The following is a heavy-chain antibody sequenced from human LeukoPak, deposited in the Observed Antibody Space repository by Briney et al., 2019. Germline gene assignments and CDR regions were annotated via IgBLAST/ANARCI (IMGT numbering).Heavy chain of an antibody. V-gene: IGHV1-46*01. D-gene: IGHD2-21*01. CDR2: INPSGGST. CDR1: GYTFTSYY. CDR3: ARDFYCGGDCYLPFDY. Sequence: GASVKVSCKASGYTFTSYYMHWVRQAPGQGLEWMGIINPSGGSTSYAQKFQGRVTITADKSTSTAYMELSSLRSEDTVVYYCARDFYCGGDCYLPFDYWGQGTLVTVSS. J-gene: IGHJ4*02.